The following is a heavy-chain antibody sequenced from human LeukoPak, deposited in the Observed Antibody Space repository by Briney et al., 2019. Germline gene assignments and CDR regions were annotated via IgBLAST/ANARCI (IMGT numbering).Heavy chain of an antibody. CDR1: GFTFGDYA. CDR3: IRFLSLIVVAGNWFDP. Sequence: PGGSLRLSCTASGFTFGDYAMSWFRQAPGKGLEWVGFIRSKAYSGTTEYAASVKGRFTISRDDSKSIAYLQMNSLKTEDTAVYYCIRFLSLIVVAGNWFDPWGQGTLVTVSS. CDR2: IRSKAYSGTT. V-gene: IGHV3-49*03. J-gene: IGHJ5*02. D-gene: IGHD3-22*01.